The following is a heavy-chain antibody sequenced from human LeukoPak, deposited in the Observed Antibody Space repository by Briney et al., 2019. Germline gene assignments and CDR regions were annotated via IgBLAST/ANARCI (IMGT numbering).Heavy chain of an antibody. J-gene: IGHJ4*02. CDR3: ARAPTGYSSGWYDY. D-gene: IGHD6-19*01. V-gene: IGHV1-2*02. CDR1: GHTFTGYY. Sequence: GASVKVSCKASGHTFTGYYMHWVRQAPGQGLEWMGWINPNSGGTNYAQKFQGRVTMTRDTSISTAYMELSRLRSDDTAVYYCARAPTGYSSGWYDYWGQGTLVTVSS. CDR2: INPNSGGT.